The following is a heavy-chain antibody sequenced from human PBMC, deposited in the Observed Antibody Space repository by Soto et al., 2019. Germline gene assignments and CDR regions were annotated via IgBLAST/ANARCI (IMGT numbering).Heavy chain of an antibody. D-gene: IGHD3-10*01. V-gene: IGHV4-59*11. CDR2: IHYRGST. J-gene: IGHJ3*02. CDR3: ARLRSYAASFDI. Sequence: NPSETLSLTCTVSGGSISSHYWSWIRQPPGKGLEWIGYIHYRGSTNYNPSLKSRITISVDTSKTQFSLRLSSGTAADTAIYYCARLRSYAASFDIWGQGTMVTVSS. CDR1: GGSISSHY.